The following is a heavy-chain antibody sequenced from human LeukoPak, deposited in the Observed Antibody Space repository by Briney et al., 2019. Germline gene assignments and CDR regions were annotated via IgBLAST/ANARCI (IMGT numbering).Heavy chain of an antibody. D-gene: IGHD2-2*01. CDR3: ARCLVVPRYYYYYMDV. CDR2: INHSGST. V-gene: IGHV4-34*01. J-gene: IGHJ6*03. Sequence: PSETLSLTCAVYGGSFSGYYWSWIRQPPGKGLEWIGEINHSGSTNYNPSLKSRVTISVDTSKNQFSLKLSSVTAADTAVYYCARCLVVPRYYYYYMDVWGKGTTVTVSS. CDR1: GGSFSGYY.